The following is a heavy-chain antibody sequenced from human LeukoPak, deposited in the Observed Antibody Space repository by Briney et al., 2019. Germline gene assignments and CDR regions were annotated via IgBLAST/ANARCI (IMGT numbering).Heavy chain of an antibody. V-gene: IGHV1-18*01. CDR1: GYTFSSYG. J-gene: IGHJ6*02. CDR2: INPQKRDT. D-gene: IGHD4/OR15-4a*01. Sequence: GASVKVSCKASGYTFSSYGINWVRLAPGRGPEWIASINPQKRDTHYAQNFQGRVTVTAGTSTNTAYMELRSLRSDDTAIYYCARRKYGADYNGMDVWGQGTTVTVSS. CDR3: ARRKYGADYNGMDV.